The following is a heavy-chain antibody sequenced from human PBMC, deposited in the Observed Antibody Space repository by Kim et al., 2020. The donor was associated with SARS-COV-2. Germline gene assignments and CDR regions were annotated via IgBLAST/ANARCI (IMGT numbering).Heavy chain of an antibody. V-gene: IGHV4-59*01. J-gene: IGHJ5*02. CDR3: ARDHHYYDSSGYLLNYNWFDP. CDR2: IYYSGST. CDR1: GGSISSYY. Sequence: SETLSLTCTVSGGSISSYYWSWIRQPPGKGLEWIGYIYYSGSTNYNPSLKSRVTISVDTSKNQFSLKLSSVTAADTAVYYCARDHHYYDSSGYLLNYNWFDPWGQGTLVTVSS. D-gene: IGHD3-22*01.